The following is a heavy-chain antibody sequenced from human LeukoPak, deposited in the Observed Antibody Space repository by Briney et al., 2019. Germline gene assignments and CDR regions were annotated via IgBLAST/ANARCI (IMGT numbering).Heavy chain of an antibody. D-gene: IGHD3-3*01. V-gene: IGHV1-18*01. J-gene: IGHJ4*02. CDR2: ISAYNGNT. CDR1: GYTFTSYG. Sequence: ASVKVSCKASGYTFTSYGISWVRQAPGQGLEWMGWISAYNGNTNYAQKLQGRVTMTTDTSTSTAYMELRSLRSDDTAVYYCARDRGYDFWSGYSEEYYFDYWGQGTLVTVSS. CDR3: ARDRGYDFWSGYSEEYYFDY.